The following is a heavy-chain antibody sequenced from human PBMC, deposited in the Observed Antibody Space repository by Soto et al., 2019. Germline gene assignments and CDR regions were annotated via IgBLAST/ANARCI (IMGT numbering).Heavy chain of an antibody. CDR3: ARGYYGSGSNLFDP. D-gene: IGHD3-10*01. J-gene: IGHJ5*02. CDR2: IYTSGST. V-gene: IGHV4-4*07. Sequence: SETLSLTCTVSGGSISSYYWSWIRQPAGKGLEWIGRIYTSGSTNYNPSLKSRVTMSVDTSKNQISLKLSSVTAADTAVYYCARGYYGSGSNLFDPWGQGTLVTVSS. CDR1: GGSISSYY.